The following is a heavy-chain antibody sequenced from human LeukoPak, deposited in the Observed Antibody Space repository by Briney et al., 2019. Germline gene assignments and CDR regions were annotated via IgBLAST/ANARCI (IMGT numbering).Heavy chain of an antibody. Sequence: GASVTVSCKPSGYTFTVYYMHWVRQAPGPGLEWMGWINPNSGGTNYVQKFQCRVTMNRDTSITTAYMQLSRLRSDDTAVYYCASSPTSECSGGSCYSYWGQGTLVTASS. J-gene: IGHJ4*02. V-gene: IGHV1-2*02. CDR1: GYTFTVYY. CDR3: ASSPTSECSGGSCYSY. CDR2: INPNSGGT. D-gene: IGHD2-15*01.